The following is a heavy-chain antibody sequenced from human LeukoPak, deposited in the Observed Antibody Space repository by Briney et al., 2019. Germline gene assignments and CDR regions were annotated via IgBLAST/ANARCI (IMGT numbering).Heavy chain of an antibody. CDR3: AIDTAMAYFDY. V-gene: IGHV3-30*01. Sequence: GGSLRLSCAASGFTFSSYAMHWVRQAPGKGLEWVAVISYDGSNKYYADSVKGRFTISRDNSKNTLYLQMNSLRAEDTAVYYCAIDTAMAYFDYWGQGTLVTVSS. CDR1: GFTFSSYA. CDR2: ISYDGSNK. J-gene: IGHJ4*02. D-gene: IGHD5-18*01.